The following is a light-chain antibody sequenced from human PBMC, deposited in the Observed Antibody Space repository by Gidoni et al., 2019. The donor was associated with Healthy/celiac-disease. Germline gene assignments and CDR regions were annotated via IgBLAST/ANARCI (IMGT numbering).Light chain of an antibody. CDR3: QQYNSFWT. V-gene: IGKV1-5*03. CDR2: KAA. Sequence: DIQMTQSPSTLSASVGDRVTITCRASQSISNWLAWYQQKPGKAPKLLIYKAASLESGVPSRFSGSGSGTELTLTISSLQPEDFATYYCQQYNSFWTFGQGTKVEIK. CDR1: QSISNW. J-gene: IGKJ1*01.